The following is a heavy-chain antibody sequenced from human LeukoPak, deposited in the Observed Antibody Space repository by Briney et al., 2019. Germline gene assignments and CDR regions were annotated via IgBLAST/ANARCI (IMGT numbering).Heavy chain of an antibody. V-gene: IGHV3-23*01. CDR2: ISGSGGST. CDR1: GFTFSSYA. J-gene: IGHJ6*03. Sequence: PGGSLRLSCAASGFTFSSYAMSWVRQAPGKGLEWVSAISGSGGSTYYADSVKGRFTISRDNSKNTLYLQMNSLKTEDTAVYYCTRDRYNDFWSGHYMDVWGKGTTVTVSS. CDR3: TRDRYNDFWSGHYMDV. D-gene: IGHD3-3*01.